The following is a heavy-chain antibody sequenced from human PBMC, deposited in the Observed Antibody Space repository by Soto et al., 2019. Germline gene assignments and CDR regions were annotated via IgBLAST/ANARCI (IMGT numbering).Heavy chain of an antibody. CDR1: GFTFSDYY. J-gene: IGHJ5*02. CDR3: ARDHSRYCSSSTCLGRFDP. CDR2: IWYDGNNK. Sequence: QVQLVESGGGLVKPGGSLRLSCAASGFTFSDYYMSWIRQAPGKGLEWVAVIWYDGNNKYYEDSVKGRFTISRDNSKNTLYLQMNSLRAEDTAVYYCARDHSRYCSSSTCLGRFDPWGQGTLVTVSS. D-gene: IGHD2-15*01. V-gene: IGHV3-33*08.